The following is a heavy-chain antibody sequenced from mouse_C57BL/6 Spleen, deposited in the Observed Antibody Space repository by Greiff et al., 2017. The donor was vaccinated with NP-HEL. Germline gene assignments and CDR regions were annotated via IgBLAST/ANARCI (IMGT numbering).Heavy chain of an antibody. CDR1: GYTFTDYN. CDR3: ARGDYYGSSFPGFAY. D-gene: IGHD1-1*01. V-gene: IGHV1-18*01. CDR2: INPNNGGT. Sequence: EVQLQQSGPELVKPGASVKIPCKASGYTFTDYNMDWVKQSHGKSLEWIGDINPNNGGTIYNQKFKGKATLTVDKSSSTAYMELRSLTSEDTAVYYCARGDYYGSSFPGFAYWSQGTLVTVSA. J-gene: IGHJ3*01.